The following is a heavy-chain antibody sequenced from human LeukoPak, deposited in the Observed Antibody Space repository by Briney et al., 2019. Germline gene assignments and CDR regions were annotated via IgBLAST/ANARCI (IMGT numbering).Heavy chain of an antibody. V-gene: IGHV3-49*04. D-gene: IGHD3-3*01. CDR1: GFTFGDYA. CDR3: TTEPIFGVVITI. J-gene: IGHJ3*02. CDR2: IRSKAYGGTT. Sequence: PGGSLRLSCTASGFTFGDYAMSWVRQAPGKGLEWVGFIRSKAYGGTTEYAASVKGRFTISRDDSKSIAYLQMNSLKTEDTAVYYCTTEPIFGVVITIWGQGTMVTVSS.